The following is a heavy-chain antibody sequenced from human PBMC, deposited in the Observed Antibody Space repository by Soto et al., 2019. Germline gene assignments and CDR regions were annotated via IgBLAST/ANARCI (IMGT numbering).Heavy chain of an antibody. D-gene: IGHD6-19*01. CDR2: ISAYNGNT. V-gene: IGHV1-18*01. CDR3: ARRDQWPVGDYYGMDV. Sequence: QVQLVQSGAEVKKPGASVKVSCKASGYTFTSYGISWVRQAPGQGLEWMGWISAYNGNTNYAQKLQGRVTMTTDPSTSTAYMELRSLRSDDTAVYYCARRDQWPVGDYYGMDVWGQGTTVTVSS. CDR1: GYTFTSYG. J-gene: IGHJ6*02.